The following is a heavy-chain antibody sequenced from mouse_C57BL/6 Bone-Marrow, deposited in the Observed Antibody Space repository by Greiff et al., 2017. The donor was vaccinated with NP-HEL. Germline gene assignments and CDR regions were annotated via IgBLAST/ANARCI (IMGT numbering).Heavy chain of an antibody. Sequence: QVQLKQPGAELVKPGASVKLSCKASGYTFTSYWMHWVKQRPGRGLEWIGRIDPNSGGTKYNEKFKSKATLTVDKPSSTAYMQLSSLTSEDSAVYYCARCYDGYYVDWYFDVWGTGTTVTVSS. J-gene: IGHJ1*03. V-gene: IGHV1-72*01. D-gene: IGHD2-3*01. CDR2: IDPNSGGT. CDR3: ARCYDGYYVDWYFDV. CDR1: GYTFTSYW.